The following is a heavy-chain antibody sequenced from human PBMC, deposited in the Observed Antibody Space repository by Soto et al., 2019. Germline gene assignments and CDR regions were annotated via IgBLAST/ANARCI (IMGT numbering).Heavy chain of an antibody. D-gene: IGHD3-16*02. Sequence: QVQLVQSGAEVKKPGASVKVSCKASGYTFTSYGISWVRQAPGQGLEWMGWISAYNGNTNYAQKLQGRVTMTTDTSTSTAYMELRSLRSDDTVVYYCARVAYDYVWGSYRFRSHAFDIWGQGTMVTVSS. CDR2: ISAYNGNT. CDR1: GYTFTSYG. V-gene: IGHV1-18*01. CDR3: ARVAYDYVWGSYRFRSHAFDI. J-gene: IGHJ3*02.